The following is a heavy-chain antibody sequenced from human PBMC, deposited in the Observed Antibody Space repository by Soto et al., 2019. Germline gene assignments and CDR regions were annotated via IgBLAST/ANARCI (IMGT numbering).Heavy chain of an antibody. CDR2: ISYDGSNK. CDR3: GRTTNAYSSSWYGYFQH. CDR1: GFTFSSYA. Sequence: QVQLVESGGGVVQPGRSLRLSCAASGFTFSSYAMHWVRQAPGKGLEWVAVISYDGSNKYYADSVKGRFTISRDNSKNPLYLQMNSQRAEETAVCCCGRTTNAYSSSWYGYFQHWGQGTLVTVSS. J-gene: IGHJ1*01. D-gene: IGHD6-13*01. V-gene: IGHV3-30-3*01.